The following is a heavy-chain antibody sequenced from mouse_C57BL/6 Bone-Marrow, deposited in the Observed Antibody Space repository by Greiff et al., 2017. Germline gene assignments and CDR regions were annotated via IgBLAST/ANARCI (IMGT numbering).Heavy chain of an antibody. V-gene: IGHV5-6*01. Sequence: DVQLVESGGDLVKPGGSLKLSCAASGFTFSSYGMSWVRQTPDKRLEWVATISSGGSYTYYPDSVKGRFTISRDKAKNTLYLQMRSLKSKDTAMYYFARHIYYGYGEGFAYWGQGTLVTVSA. CDR3: ARHIYYGYGEGFAY. CDR2: ISSGGSYT. CDR1: GFTFSSYG. J-gene: IGHJ3*01. D-gene: IGHD2-2*01.